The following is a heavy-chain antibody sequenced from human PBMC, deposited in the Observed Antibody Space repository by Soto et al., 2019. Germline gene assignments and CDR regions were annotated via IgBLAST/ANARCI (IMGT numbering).Heavy chain of an antibody. CDR2: INPNSGGT. J-gene: IGHJ3*02. Sequence: ASVKVSFKASGWTFTGYYIHWVRQAPGQGLEWMGWINPNSGGTNYAQKFQGWVTMTRDTSISTAYMELSRLRSDDTAVYYCAREASSSNAFDIWGQGTMVTVSS. V-gene: IGHV1-2*04. D-gene: IGHD2-2*01. CDR1: GWTFTGYY. CDR3: AREASSSNAFDI.